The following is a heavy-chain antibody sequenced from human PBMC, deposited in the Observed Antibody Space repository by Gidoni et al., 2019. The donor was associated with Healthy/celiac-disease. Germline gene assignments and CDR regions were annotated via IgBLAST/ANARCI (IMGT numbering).Heavy chain of an antibody. CDR3: ARNANYYDSSGYYYAVDAFDI. Sequence: QVQLQESGPGLVKPSQTLSLTCTVSGGSISSGGYYWRWIRQHPGKGLEWIGYIYYSGSTYYNPSLKSRVTISVDTSKNQFSLKLSSVTAADTAVYYCARNANYYDSSGYYYAVDAFDIWGQGTMVTVSS. CDR2: IYYSGST. J-gene: IGHJ3*02. V-gene: IGHV4-31*03. CDR1: GGSISSGGYY. D-gene: IGHD3-22*01.